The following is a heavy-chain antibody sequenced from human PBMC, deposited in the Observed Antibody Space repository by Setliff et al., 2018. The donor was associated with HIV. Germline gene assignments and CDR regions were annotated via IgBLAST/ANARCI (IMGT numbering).Heavy chain of an antibody. V-gene: IGHV3-30*02. D-gene: IGHD5-12*01. CDR3: AKGRRPVDLVSTSIRYYFYMGV. CDR2: IRHDGSYA. Sequence: PGESLKISCAASGFRFETFGMYWVRQAPGKGLEWVAFIRHDGSYAYHADSVKGRFTMSRDNSKNTVSLEMNSLRVEDTGVYYCAKGRRPVDLVSTSIRYYFYMGVWGKGTTVTVSS. J-gene: IGHJ6*03. CDR1: GFRFETFG.